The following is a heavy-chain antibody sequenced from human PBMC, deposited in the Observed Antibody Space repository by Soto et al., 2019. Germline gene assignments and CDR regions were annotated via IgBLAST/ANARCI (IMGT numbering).Heavy chain of an antibody. V-gene: IGHV3-11*01. CDR1: GFTCSDYY. D-gene: IGHD5-12*01. J-gene: IGHJ4*02. CDR2: ISSSDSTI. CDR3: VRGYTYGLH. Sequence: GGSLRLSCAASGFTCSDYYMSWLRQAPGKGLEWVSCISSSDSTIYYADSVKGRFTVSRDNTKNSLYLHMNSLRAEDKAVYYCVRGYTYGLHWGQGTLVTVS.